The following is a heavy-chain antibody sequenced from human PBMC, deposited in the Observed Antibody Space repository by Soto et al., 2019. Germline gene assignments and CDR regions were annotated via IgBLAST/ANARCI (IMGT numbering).Heavy chain of an antibody. Sequence: QVQLVQSGAEVKKPGASVKVSCKASGYTFTGYYMHWVRQAPGQGLEWMGWINPNSGGTNYAQKFQGWVTMTRDTSISTAYMELSRLRSDDTAVYYCARGNSPVPFYYYGMAVWGQGTTVTVSS. V-gene: IGHV1-2*04. J-gene: IGHJ6*02. CDR2: INPNSGGT. CDR1: GYTFTGYY. CDR3: ARGNSPVPFYYYGMAV.